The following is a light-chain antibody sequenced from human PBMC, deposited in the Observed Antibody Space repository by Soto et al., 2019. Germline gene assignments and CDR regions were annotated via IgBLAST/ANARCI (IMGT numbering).Light chain of an antibody. Sequence: LTQPASVSGSPGQSITISCTGTSSDVGGYNYVSWYQQHPGKAPKLMIYDVSNRPSGVSNRFSGSKSGNTASLTISGLQADDEADYYCSSYPSSSTRVFGTGTEVTVL. CDR1: SSDVGGYNY. CDR3: SSYPSSSTRV. V-gene: IGLV2-14*01. J-gene: IGLJ1*01. CDR2: DVS.